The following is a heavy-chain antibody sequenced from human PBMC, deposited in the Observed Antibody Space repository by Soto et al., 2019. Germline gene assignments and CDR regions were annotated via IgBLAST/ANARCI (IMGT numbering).Heavy chain of an antibody. V-gene: IGHV1-69*13. Sequence: GASVKVSCKASGGTFSNYTISWVRQAPGQGLEWMGGIILPFGTANYAQKFQGRVTITADESMTTAYMELSGLRSEDTAVYYCARDDCISTSCYVSYWGQGTLVTVSS. D-gene: IGHD2-2*01. CDR3: ARDDCISTSCYVSY. CDR1: GGTFSNYT. CDR2: IILPFGTA. J-gene: IGHJ4*02.